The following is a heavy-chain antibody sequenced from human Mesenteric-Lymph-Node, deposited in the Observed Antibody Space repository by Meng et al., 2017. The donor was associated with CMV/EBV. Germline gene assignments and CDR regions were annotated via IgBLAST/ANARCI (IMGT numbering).Heavy chain of an antibody. Sequence: GESLKISCVASGFTFSHFAMHWVRQAPGKGLEWVAVISYDGSNKYYADSVKGRFTISRDNSKNTLYLQMNSLRAEDTAVYYCARGWYSSGWFHFDYWGQGTLVTVSS. D-gene: IGHD6-19*01. CDR1: GFTFSHFA. CDR2: ISYDGSNK. J-gene: IGHJ4*02. CDR3: ARGWYSSGWFHFDY. V-gene: IGHV3-30-3*01.